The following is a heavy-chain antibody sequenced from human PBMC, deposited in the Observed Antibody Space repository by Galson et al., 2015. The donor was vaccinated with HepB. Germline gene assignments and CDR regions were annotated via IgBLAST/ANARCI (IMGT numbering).Heavy chain of an antibody. D-gene: IGHD4-17*01. CDR2: IYYSGST. CDR3: AILLLRDGEDAFDI. V-gene: IGHV4-39*01. Sequence: ETLSLTCNVSGGSISSSNSYWGWIRQPPGKGLEWIASIYYSGSTDYNPSLKSRVTISIDTAKNQFSLNLSSVTAADTAVYYCAILLLRDGEDAFDIWGQGTMVTVSS. J-gene: IGHJ3*02. CDR1: GGSISSSNSY.